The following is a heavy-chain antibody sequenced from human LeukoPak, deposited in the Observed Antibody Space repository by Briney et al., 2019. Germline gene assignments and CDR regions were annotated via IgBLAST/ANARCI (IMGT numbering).Heavy chain of an antibody. Sequence: ASVKVSCKASAYTFTGYYIHWVRQAPGQGLEWMGWINPKSGGTKYAQKFQGRVTMTRDTSISTAYMELSRLRSDDTAVYYCARGVNWNSQPGDDAFDIWGQGTMVTVSS. CDR1: AYTFTGYY. D-gene: IGHD1-7*01. J-gene: IGHJ3*02. CDR2: INPKSGGT. CDR3: ARGVNWNSQPGDDAFDI. V-gene: IGHV1-2*02.